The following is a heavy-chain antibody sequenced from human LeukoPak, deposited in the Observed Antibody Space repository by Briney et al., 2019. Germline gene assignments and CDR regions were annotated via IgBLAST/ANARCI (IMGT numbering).Heavy chain of an antibody. CDR2: ISDDGNNK. CDR1: GFTFSNYG. D-gene: IGHD2-15*01. V-gene: IGHV3-30*03. J-gene: IGHJ4*02. Sequence: QTGGSLRLPCAASGFTFSNYGMHWVRQAPGKGLEWVAVISDDGNNKYYIDSVKGRFTVSRDNSQNTLYLQMDSLRAEDTAVYYCAGGLLGCRGGSCYPTDYWGQGTLVTVSS. CDR3: AGGLLGCRGGSCYPTDY.